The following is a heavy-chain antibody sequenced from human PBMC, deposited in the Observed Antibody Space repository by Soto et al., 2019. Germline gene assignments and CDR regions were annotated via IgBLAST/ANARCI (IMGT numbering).Heavy chain of an antibody. V-gene: IGHV1-69*06. D-gene: IGHD4-4*01. CDR2: IIPIFGTA. CDR1: GGTFSSYA. Sequence: SVKVSCKASGGTFSSYAISWVRQAPGQGLEWMGGIIPIFGTANYAQKFQGRVTITADKSTSTAYMELSSLRSEDTAVYYCARVEVTRNYFDYWGQETLVTVSS. CDR3: ARVEVTRNYFDY. J-gene: IGHJ4*02.